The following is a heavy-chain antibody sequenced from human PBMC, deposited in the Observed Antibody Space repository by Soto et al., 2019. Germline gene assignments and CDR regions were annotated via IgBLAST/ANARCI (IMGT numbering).Heavy chain of an antibody. CDR1: GFTVSSANY. J-gene: IGHJ4*02. V-gene: IGHV3-53*01. CDR3: HGYGY. Sequence: VQLVESGGGLIQPGGSLRLSCVVSGFTVSSANYMSWVRQAPGKGLEWVSVIYPGDTTFYADSVKGRFTIALDNSKNSLYLHMNSLRAEDTAVYYCHGYGYWGQGTLVTVSS. CDR2: IYPGDTT. D-gene: IGHD5-12*01.